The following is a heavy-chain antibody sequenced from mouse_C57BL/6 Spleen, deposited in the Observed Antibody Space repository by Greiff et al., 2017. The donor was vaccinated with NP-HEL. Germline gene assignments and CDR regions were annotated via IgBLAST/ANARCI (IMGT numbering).Heavy chain of an antibody. CDR2: ISSGSSTI. D-gene: IGHD3-1*01. J-gene: IGHJ1*03. CDR3: ARGGNSGYFDV. CDR1: GFTFSDYG. V-gene: IGHV5-17*01. Sequence: DVKLVESGGGLVKPGGSLKLSCAASGFTFSDYGMHWVRQAPEKGLEWVAYISSGSSTIYYADTVKGRFTISRDNAKNTLFLQMTSLRSEDTAMYYCARGGNSGYFDVWGTGTTVTVSS.